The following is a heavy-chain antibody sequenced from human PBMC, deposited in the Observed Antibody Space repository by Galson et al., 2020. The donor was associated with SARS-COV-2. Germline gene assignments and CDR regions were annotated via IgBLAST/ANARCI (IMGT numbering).Heavy chain of an antibody. CDR1: GGSISSGSYY. Sequence: SETLSLTCTVSGGSISSGSYYWSWIRQPAGKGLEWIGRIYTSGSTNYNPSLKSRVTISVDTYKNQFSLKLSSVTAADTAVYYCARVGRGYAFDIWGQGTMVTVSS. CDR2: IYTSGST. V-gene: IGHV4-61*02. D-gene: IGHD2-15*01. J-gene: IGHJ3*02. CDR3: ARVGRGYAFDI.